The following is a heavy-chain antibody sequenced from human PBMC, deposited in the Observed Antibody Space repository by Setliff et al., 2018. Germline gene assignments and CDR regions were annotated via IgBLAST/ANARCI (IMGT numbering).Heavy chain of an antibody. CDR3: ARAHTWSLPNDNSGYPGWFDP. CDR2: LYYSGST. V-gene: IGHV4-59*08. Sequence: PSETLSLTCTVSGGSISSDSWSWIRQPPGKGLEWIGYLYYSGSTNYNPSLKSRVTMSVDTSKNHVSLKLSSVTAADTAVYYCARAHTWSLPNDNSGYPGWFDPWGQGTLVTVSS. CDR1: GGSISSDS. D-gene: IGHD3-22*01. J-gene: IGHJ5*02.